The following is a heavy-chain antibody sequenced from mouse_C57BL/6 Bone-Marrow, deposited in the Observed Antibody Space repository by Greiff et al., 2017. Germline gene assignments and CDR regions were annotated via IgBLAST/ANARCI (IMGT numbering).Heavy chain of an antibody. D-gene: IGHD1-1*01. V-gene: IGHV14-4*01. Sequence: EVQLQESGAELVRPGASVKLSCTASGFNIKDDYMHWVKQRPEQGLEWIGWIDPENGDTEYASKFQGKATITADTSANTAYLQLSSLTSEDTAVYYWATIYGSGGYWGQGTTVPVS. J-gene: IGHJ2*01. CDR1: GFNIKDDY. CDR3: ATIYGSGGY. CDR2: IDPENGDT.